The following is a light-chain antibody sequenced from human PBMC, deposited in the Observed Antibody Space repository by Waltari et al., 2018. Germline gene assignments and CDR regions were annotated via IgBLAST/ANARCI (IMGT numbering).Light chain of an antibody. CDR1: SSTIGAGHD. V-gene: IGLV1-40*01. CDR3: QSFDIRLSGGVV. J-gene: IGLJ3*02. CDR2: GNN. Sequence: QSVLTQPPSMSGAPGQRVPISCPGSSSTIGAGHDVPWYQVFPGTAPKLLIYGNNNRPSGVPDRFSGSKSDTSASLAIGGLQAEDEADYYCQSFDIRLSGGVVFGGGTKVTVL.